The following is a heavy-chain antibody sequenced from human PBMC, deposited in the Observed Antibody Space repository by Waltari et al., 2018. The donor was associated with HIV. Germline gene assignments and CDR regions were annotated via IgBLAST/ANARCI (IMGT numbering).Heavy chain of an antibody. CDR3: ARDSRGSTWSLNWFDP. D-gene: IGHD6-6*01. CDR2: ISSSGNFK. J-gene: IGHJ5*02. Sequence: EVQLVESGGGAVKPGESRRLSCVTSGSIFNRYSRNGVRQAPGKGPEWVSSISSSGNFKHYADSVKGRFTISRDNAENSLYLQMNGLRAEDTAIYYCARDSRGSTWSLNWFDPWGQGTLVTVSS. CDR1: GSIFNRYS. V-gene: IGHV3-21*02.